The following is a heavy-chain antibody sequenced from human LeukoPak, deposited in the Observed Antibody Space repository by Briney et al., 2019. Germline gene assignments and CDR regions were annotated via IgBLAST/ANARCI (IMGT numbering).Heavy chain of an antibody. CDR2: IVVGSGNT. V-gene: IGHV1-58*01. CDR1: GFTFTSSA. Sequence: VASVKVSCKASGFTFTSSAVQWVRQARGQRLEWIGWIVVGSGNTNYAQEFQERVTITRDMSTSTAYMELSSLRSEDTAVYYCAAESTNYGMDVWGQGTTVTVSS. J-gene: IGHJ6*02. CDR3: AAESTNYGMDV.